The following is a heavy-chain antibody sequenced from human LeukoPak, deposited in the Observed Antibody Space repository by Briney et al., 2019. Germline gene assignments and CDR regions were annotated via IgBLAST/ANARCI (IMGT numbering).Heavy chain of an antibody. CDR1: GGSISSGNYY. D-gene: IGHD5-24*01. CDR3: ATSRDGYNKFDY. J-gene: IGHJ4*02. V-gene: IGHV4-39*07. CDR2: IYHNGNT. Sequence: SETLSLTCTVSGGSISSGNYYYSWIRQPPGKGLEWIGEIYHNGNTNYNPSLKSRVTISVDKSKNQFSLKLRSVTAADTAVYYCATSRDGYNKFDYWGQGTLVTVSS.